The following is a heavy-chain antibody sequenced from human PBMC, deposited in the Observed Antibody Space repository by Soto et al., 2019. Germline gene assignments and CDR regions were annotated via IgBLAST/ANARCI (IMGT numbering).Heavy chain of an antibody. CDR2: ISAHNGNT. Sequence: QVHLVQSGAEVKKPGASVKVSCKASGYTFTSYGITWVRQAPGQGLEWMGWISAHNGNTDYAQKLQGRVIVTRDPSTSTAYLALRSLRSADTAVYYCARGRYGDYWGQGALVTVSS. J-gene: IGHJ4*02. V-gene: IGHV1-18*01. CDR3: ARGRYGDY. CDR1: GYTFTSYG. D-gene: IGHD1-1*01.